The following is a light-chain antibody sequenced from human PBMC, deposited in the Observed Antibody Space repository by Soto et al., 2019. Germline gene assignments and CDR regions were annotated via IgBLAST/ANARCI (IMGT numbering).Light chain of an antibody. CDR2: GAS. V-gene: IGKV1-5*01. CDR1: QSISSW. Sequence: DIQMTQSPSTLSASVGERVTITCRASQSISSWLAWYQQKPGQAPKLLIYGASSLESGVPSRFSGSGSGTEFTLTISSLQPDDFATYYCQQYNSYSEYTFGHGTKLEIK. J-gene: IGKJ2*01. CDR3: QQYNSYSEYT.